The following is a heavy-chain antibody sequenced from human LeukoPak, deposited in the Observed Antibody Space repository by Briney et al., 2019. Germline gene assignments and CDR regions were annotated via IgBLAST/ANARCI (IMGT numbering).Heavy chain of an antibody. J-gene: IGHJ2*01. D-gene: IGHD1-1*01. CDR2: ISFDGTNK. V-gene: IGHV3-30*03. Sequence: GGSLRLSCAASGFTFRSYGMHWVRQAPGKGLEWVAIISFDGTNKYYADSVKGRFTISRDNAKNSLYLQMNSLRAEDTAVYYCAGRDTTGYIPREWDYWYIDLWGRGTLVSVSS. CDR1: GFTFRSYG. CDR3: AGRDTTGYIPREWDYWYIDL.